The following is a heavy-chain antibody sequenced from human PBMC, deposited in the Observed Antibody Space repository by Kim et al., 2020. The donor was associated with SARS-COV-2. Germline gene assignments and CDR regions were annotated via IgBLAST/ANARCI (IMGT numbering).Heavy chain of an antibody. D-gene: IGHD6-19*01. CDR1: GFTVSSNY. CDR2: IYSGGST. J-gene: IGHJ6*02. CDR3: ARDRSFSRSGWYHYYGMDV. V-gene: IGHV3-53*01. Sequence: GGSLRLSCAASGFTVSSNYMSWVRQAPGKGLEWVSVIYSGGSTYYADSVKGRFTISRDNSKNTLYLQMNSLRAEDTAVYYCARDRSFSRSGWYHYYGMDVWGQGTTVTVYS.